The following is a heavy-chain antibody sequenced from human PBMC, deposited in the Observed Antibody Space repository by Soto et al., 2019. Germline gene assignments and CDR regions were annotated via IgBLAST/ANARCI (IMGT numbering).Heavy chain of an antibody. V-gene: IGHV4-39*01. CDR2: FLYTGST. Sequence: SETLSLTCTVSGGSISSRDYFCGWIRQPPGKGLEWIGSFLYTGSTYYTPSLKSRVTISVDTAKNQFSLKLTSVTAADTAIYYCERHYSGGWYWLFWGQGTLVTVSS. J-gene: IGHJ4*03. CDR3: ERHYSGGWYWLF. CDR1: GGSISSRDYF. D-gene: IGHD6-19*01.